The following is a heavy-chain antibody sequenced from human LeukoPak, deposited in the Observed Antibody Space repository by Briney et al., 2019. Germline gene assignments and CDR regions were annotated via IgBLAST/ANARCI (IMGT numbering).Heavy chain of an antibody. J-gene: IGHJ5*02. CDR1: GDSISSGSYY. CDR3: ARRGPPRTLLRGVKSGWFDP. V-gene: IGHV4-61*02. Sequence: SETLSLTCTVSGDSISSGSYYWTWIRQPAGKELEWIGRVYTSGSTNYNPSLKSRVTISVDTSKNQFSLKLSSVSAADTAVYYCARRGPPRTLLRGVKSGWFDPWGQGTLVTVSS. CDR2: VYTSGST. D-gene: IGHD3-10*01.